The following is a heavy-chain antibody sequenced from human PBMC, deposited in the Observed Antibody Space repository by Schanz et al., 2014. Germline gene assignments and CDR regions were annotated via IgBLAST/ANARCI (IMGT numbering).Heavy chain of an antibody. Sequence: EVQLVESGGGLVQPGGSLRLSCAASGFTFSSYSMNWVRQAPGKGLERVSYISSSSSTRYYADSVKGRFTISRDNAKNSLFLQMNSLRAEYTSVYYCAKGPYYYYYMDVWGNGTTVTVSS. V-gene: IGHV3-48*01. J-gene: IGHJ6*03. CDR3: AKGPYYYYYMDV. CDR1: GFTFSSYS. CDR2: ISSSSSTR.